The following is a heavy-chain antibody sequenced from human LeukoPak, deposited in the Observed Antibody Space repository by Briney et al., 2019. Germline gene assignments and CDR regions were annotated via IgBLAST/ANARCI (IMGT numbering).Heavy chain of an antibody. D-gene: IGHD3-10*01. V-gene: IGHV1-18*01. CDR2: ISGYNGKT. Sequence: ASVKVSCKASGYTFTNYGISWVRQAPGQGLEWLGWISGYNGKTDYSQKLQGRVTMTTDTSTSTVYMELRSLTSDDTAVYYCARDIGVSQFDSWGQGTLVTVSS. J-gene: IGHJ4*02. CDR1: GYTFTNYG. CDR3: ARDIGVSQFDS.